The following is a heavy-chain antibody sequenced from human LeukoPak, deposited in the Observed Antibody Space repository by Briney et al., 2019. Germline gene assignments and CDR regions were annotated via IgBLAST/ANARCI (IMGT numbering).Heavy chain of an antibody. V-gene: IGHV4-59*12. CDR2: IYNSGGT. D-gene: IGHD1-26*01. J-gene: IGHJ6*03. CDR3: ARVGGSYYYYYYMDV. CDR1: GDSISSYY. Sequence: PSETLSLTCTVSGDSISSYYWSWIRQPPGKGLEWIGYIYNSGGTSYNPSLKSRVTISVDRSKNQFSLKLSSVTAADTAVYYCARVGGSYYYYYYMDVWGKGTTVTVSS.